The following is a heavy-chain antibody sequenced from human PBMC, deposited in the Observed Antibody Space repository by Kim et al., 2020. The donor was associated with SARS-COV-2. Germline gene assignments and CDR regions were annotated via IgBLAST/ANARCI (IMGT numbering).Heavy chain of an antibody. J-gene: IGHJ4*02. Sequence: GGSLRLSCGASGFTFSDYWMTWVRQAPGKGLEWVANINEDGSKIDFVDSLRGRFTISRDNAKNSLYLQMRSLRAEDTAVYYCARAGVVAAFDYCGLGTLV. CDR2: INEDGSKI. CDR3: ARAGVVAAFDY. CDR1: GFTFSDYW. D-gene: IGHD2-15*01. V-gene: IGHV3-7*01.